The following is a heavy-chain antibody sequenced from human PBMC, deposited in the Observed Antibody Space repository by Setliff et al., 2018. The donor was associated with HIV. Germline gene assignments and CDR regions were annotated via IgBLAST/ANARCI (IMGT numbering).Heavy chain of an antibody. V-gene: IGHV3-48*03. D-gene: IGHD2-15*01. CDR3: ARDDPPGGNDY. Sequence: SGGSLRLSCAASGFTFSSYEMNWVRQAPGKGLEWLSYISSSGSTIYYADSVKGRFTVSRDNAKNSLYLQMNSLRAEDTAVYYCARDDPPGGNDYWGQGTLVTVSS. J-gene: IGHJ4*02. CDR1: GFTFSSYE. CDR2: ISSSGSTI.